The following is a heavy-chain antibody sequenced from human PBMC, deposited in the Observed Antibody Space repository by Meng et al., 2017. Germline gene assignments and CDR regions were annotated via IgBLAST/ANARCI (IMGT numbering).Heavy chain of an antibody. CDR2: ISGDGSIT. Sequence: LDLVDAGGGLGQPGGSLRLSFAASGFTFNNYWMHWVRQVPGKGLVWVSRISGDGSITNYADSVKGRFTISRDNAKNTLYLQMNSLRPEDTAVYYCLDEAPRSDYWGQGSLVTVSS. J-gene: IGHJ4*02. V-gene: IGHV3-74*01. CDR3: LDEAPRSDY. D-gene: IGHD1-1*01. CDR1: GFTFNNYW.